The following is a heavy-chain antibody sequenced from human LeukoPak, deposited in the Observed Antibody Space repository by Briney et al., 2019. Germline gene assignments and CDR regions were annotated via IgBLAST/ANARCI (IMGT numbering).Heavy chain of an antibody. CDR2: IYASGST. CDR1: GGSISSGSYY. D-gene: IGHD3-3*01. V-gene: IGHV4-61*02. CDR3: ARHLNSIFGVVTPDY. Sequence: PSQTLSLTCTVSGGSISSGSYYWSWIRQPAGKGLEWIGRIYASGSTNYNPSLKSRVTISVDTSKNQFSLKLSSVTAADTAVYYCARHLNSIFGVVTPDYWGQGTLVTVSS. J-gene: IGHJ4*02.